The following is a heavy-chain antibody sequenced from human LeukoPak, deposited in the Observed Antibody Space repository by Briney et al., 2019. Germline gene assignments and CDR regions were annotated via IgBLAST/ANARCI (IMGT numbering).Heavy chain of an antibody. D-gene: IGHD6-19*01. CDR1: GFTFSDYY. J-gene: IGHJ4*02. Sequence: PGGSLRLSCAASGFTFSDYYMSSIRQAPGKGLEWVSYISSSSTIYYADSVKGRFTISRDNAKNSLYLQMNSLRAGDTAVYYCAHARDSSGWYGGFDYWGQGTLVTVSS. V-gene: IGHV3-11*01. CDR2: ISSSSTI. CDR3: AHARDSSGWYGGFDY.